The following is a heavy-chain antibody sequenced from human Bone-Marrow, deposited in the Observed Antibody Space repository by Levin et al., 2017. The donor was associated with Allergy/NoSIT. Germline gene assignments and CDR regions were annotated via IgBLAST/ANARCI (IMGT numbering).Heavy chain of an antibody. D-gene: IGHD6-13*01. Sequence: GGSLRLSCTASGFTFSYSSMSWVRQAPGKGLEWVSVISGTGGTTYYADSVKGRFTISRDNSQNTVYLQMNSLRNEDTAIYYCAKRHPQLTGDAFDLWGQGTLVTVSS. V-gene: IGHV3-23*01. CDR1: GFTFSYSS. J-gene: IGHJ3*01. CDR3: AKRHPQLTGDAFDL. CDR2: ISGTGGTT.